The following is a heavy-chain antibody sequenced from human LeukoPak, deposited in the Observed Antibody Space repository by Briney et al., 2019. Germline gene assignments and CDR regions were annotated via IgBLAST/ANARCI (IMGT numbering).Heavy chain of an antibody. V-gene: IGHV3-74*01. Sequence: GGSLPLSRAASGFTFSSYWMHWVRQAPGKGLVWVSRINSDGSSTSYADSVKGRFTISRDNAKNTLYLQMNSLRAEDTAVYYCARSHDYGEFSFDYWGQGTLVTVSS. CDR1: GFTFSSYW. CDR3: ARSHDYGEFSFDY. CDR2: INSDGSST. D-gene: IGHD4-17*01. J-gene: IGHJ4*02.